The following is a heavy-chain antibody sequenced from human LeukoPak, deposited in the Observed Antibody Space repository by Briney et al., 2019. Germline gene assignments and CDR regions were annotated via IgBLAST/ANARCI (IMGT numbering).Heavy chain of an antibody. CDR3: VCRIGGAPQ. V-gene: IGHV3-53*01. CDR1: GFTVSSNY. CDR2: IYSGGGA. D-gene: IGHD1-26*01. J-gene: IGHJ4*02. Sequence: TGGSLRLSCAASGFTVSSNYMSWVRQAPGKGLECVSVIYSGGGAYYADSVKGRFTISRDNSKNTLYLQMNSLRADDTAVYYCVCRIGGAPQWGQGTLVAVSS.